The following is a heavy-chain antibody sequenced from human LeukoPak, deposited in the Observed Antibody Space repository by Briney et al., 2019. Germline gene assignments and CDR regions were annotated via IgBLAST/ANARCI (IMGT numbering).Heavy chain of an antibody. CDR3: ARHESPGSSSVLWFDP. CDR2: ISYSGST. D-gene: IGHD3-10*01. Sequence: SETLSLTCTVSGGSISTSSYYWGWVRQPPGRGLEWIGTISYSGSTYYNPSLQSRVTISVDTSKNQFSLKLDSVTAADTAVYYCARHESPGSSSVLWFDPWGQGTLVTVSS. CDR1: GGSISTSSYY. J-gene: IGHJ5*02. V-gene: IGHV4-39*01.